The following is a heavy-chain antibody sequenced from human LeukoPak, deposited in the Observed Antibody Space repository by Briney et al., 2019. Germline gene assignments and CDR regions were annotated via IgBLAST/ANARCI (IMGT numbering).Heavy chain of an antibody. D-gene: IGHD3-22*01. CDR3: ARERKTYYYDSSGYPLGFDP. V-gene: IGHV1-69*04. CDR2: IIPILGIA. Sequence: GSSVKVSCKGSGCTFSSYTISWVRQPPGQGLEWMGRIIPILGIANYAQKFQGRVTITADKSTSTAYMELSSLRSEDTAVYYCARERKTYYYDSSGYPLGFDPWGQGTLVTVSS. J-gene: IGHJ5*02. CDR1: GCTFSSYT.